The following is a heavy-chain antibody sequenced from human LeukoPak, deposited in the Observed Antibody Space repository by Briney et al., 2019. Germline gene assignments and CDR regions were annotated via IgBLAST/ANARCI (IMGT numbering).Heavy chain of an antibody. CDR3: ATDPPSTVITPYYFDY. J-gene: IGHJ4*02. CDR1: GFTFSSYG. Sequence: PGGSLRLSCAASGFTFSSYGMHWVRQAPGKGLESVAFIRFDGNSKYYRDSVKGRFTISRDNSKNTLFLQMNSLRVEDTAVYYCATDPPSTVITPYYFDYWGQGTLVTVSS. V-gene: IGHV3-30*02. D-gene: IGHD4-23*01. CDR2: IRFDGNSK.